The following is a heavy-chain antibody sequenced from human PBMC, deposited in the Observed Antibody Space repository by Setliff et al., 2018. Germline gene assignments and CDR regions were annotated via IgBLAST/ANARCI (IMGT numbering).Heavy chain of an antibody. Sequence: PSETLSLTCTVSGGSVSSGSYYWSWIRQPAGKGLEWFGHIYKSGSTNYNPSLKSRVTMSLDTSKNQFSLRLKSVTAADTAVYYCARGNSRSSVWYVVPHFDYWGQGTLVTVSS. V-gene: IGHV4-61*09. CDR1: GGSVSSGSYY. D-gene: IGHD6-19*01. J-gene: IGHJ4*02. CDR3: ARGNSRSSVWYVVPHFDY. CDR2: IYKSGST.